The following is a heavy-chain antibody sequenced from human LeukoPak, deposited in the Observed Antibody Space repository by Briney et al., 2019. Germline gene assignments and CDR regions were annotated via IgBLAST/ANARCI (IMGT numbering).Heavy chain of an antibody. CDR2: ISAYNGNT. Sequence: GASVKVSCKASGYTFTSYGISWVRQAPGQGLEWMGWISAYNGNTNYAQKLQGRVTMTTDTSTSTAYMELRSLRSDDTAVYYCARVPNSAVAGLKYYYYMDVWGKGTTVTVSS. CDR1: GYTFTSYG. CDR3: ARVPNSAVAGLKYYYYMDV. D-gene: IGHD6-19*01. V-gene: IGHV1-18*01. J-gene: IGHJ6*03.